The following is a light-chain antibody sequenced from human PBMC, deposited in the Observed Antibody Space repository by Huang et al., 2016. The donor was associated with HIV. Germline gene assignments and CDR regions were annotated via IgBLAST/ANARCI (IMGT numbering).Light chain of an antibody. CDR3: QQYASTTT. CDR1: QSVSSNY. Sequence: IVLTQSPGTLSLSPGDRAILSCRASQSVSSNYLAWYHQKPGQAPRLLIYGAATRATGIPDRFSGSGSGTDFTLTISRLEAEDFAVYYCQQYASTTTLGGGTRVEIK. CDR2: GAA. J-gene: IGKJ4*01. V-gene: IGKV3-20*01.